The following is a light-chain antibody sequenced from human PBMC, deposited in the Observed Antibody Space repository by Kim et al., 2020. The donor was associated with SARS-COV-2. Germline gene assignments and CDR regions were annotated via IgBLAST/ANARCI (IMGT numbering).Light chain of an antibody. CDR3: QQGANWPT. J-gene: IGKJ1*01. Sequence: SLSPGETATLSCRARQMISRYLAWYQHKPGQAPRLLIFEASKRATGIPARFSGSGSGTDFTLTISSLEAEDSAVYYCQQGANWPTFGPGTRVEIK. CDR1: QMISRY. V-gene: IGKV3-11*01. CDR2: EAS.